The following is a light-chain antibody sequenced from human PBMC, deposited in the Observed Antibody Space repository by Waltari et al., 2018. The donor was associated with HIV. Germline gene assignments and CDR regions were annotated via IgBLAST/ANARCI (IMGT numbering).Light chain of an antibody. CDR1: QRISSW. V-gene: IGKV1-5*03. CDR2: KAS. J-gene: IGKJ1*01. CDR3: QQYNSYPWT. Sequence: DIQMTQSPSTLSASVGDRVTITCRASQRISSWLAWYQQKPVKAPKLLIYKASSLESGVPSRFSGSVSGTELTLTISSLQPDDFATYYCQQYNSYPWTFGQGTKVEIK.